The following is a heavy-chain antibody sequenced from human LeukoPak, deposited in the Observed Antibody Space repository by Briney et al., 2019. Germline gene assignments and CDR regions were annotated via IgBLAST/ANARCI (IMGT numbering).Heavy chain of an antibody. Sequence: SETLSLTCAVSVDSFSSHYWTWIRQPPREGLGCVGYISYTGSTNYNPSLKSRVTISVDTSKNQFSLKLNSVTAADTAVYYCARDPTTVTKGFDIWGQGTLVTVSS. CDR3: ARDPTTVTKGFDI. CDR1: VDSFSSHY. J-gene: IGHJ3*02. V-gene: IGHV4-59*11. CDR2: ISYTGST. D-gene: IGHD4-17*01.